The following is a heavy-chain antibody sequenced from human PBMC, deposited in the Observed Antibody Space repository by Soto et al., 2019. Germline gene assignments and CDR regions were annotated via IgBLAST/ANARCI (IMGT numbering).Heavy chain of an antibody. D-gene: IGHD1-26*01. V-gene: IGHV4-39*01. CDR1: GGSISSSSYY. CDR2: IYYSGST. CDR3: ARLGVGATYYYGMDV. Sequence: QLQLQESGPGLVKPSETLSLTCTVSGGSISSSSYYWGWIRQPPGKGLEWIGSIYYSGSTYYQPSLKSRVTIAVDTSKHQYSLKLSSVTAADTAVYYCARLGVGATYYYGMDVWGQGTTVTVSS. J-gene: IGHJ6*02.